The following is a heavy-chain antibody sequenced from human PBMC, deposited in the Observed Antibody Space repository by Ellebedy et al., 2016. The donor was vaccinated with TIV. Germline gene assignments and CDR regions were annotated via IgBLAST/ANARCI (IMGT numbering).Heavy chain of an antibody. CDR1: GYTFTSYY. J-gene: IGHJ6*02. CDR3: AAADSGYDEASHYYYGMDV. CDR2: INPSGGST. D-gene: IGHD5-12*01. Sequence: AASVKVSCKASGYTFTSYYMHWVRQAPGQGLEWMGIINPSGGSTSYAQKFQGRVTMTRDTSTSTAYMELSSLRSEDTAVYYCAAADSGYDEASHYYYGMDVWGQGTTVTVSS. V-gene: IGHV1-46*01.